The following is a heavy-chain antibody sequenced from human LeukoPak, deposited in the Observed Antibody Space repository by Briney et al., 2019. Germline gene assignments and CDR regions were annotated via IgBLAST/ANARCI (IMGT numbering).Heavy chain of an antibody. D-gene: IGHD6-13*01. J-gene: IGHJ5*02. CDR2: IYYSGIT. Sequence: SETLSLTCTVSGGSISSSSYYWGWIRQPSGKGLEWIGSIYYSGITYCNPSLKSRVTISVDTSKNQFSLKLSSVTAADTAVYYCARVAAVPYNWFDPWGQGTLVTVSS. CDR1: GGSISSSSYY. CDR3: ARVAAVPYNWFDP. V-gene: IGHV4-39*07.